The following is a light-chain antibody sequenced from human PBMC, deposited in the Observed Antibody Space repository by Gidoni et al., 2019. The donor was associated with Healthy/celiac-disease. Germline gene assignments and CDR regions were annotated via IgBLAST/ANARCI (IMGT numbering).Light chain of an antibody. CDR2: GTS. Sequence: QSVLTQPPSVSGAPGQSVTISCTGGSSNIAAGYDVHWYQQLPGTAPKLLIYGTSNRPSGVPDRFSGSKSGTSASLAITGLQAEDEADYYCQSYDSSLSGYVFGTGTKVTVL. CDR1: SSNIAAGYD. J-gene: IGLJ1*01. V-gene: IGLV1-40*01. CDR3: QSYDSSLSGYV.